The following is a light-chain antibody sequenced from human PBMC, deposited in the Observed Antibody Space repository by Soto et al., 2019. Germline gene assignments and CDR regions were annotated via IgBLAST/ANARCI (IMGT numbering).Light chain of an antibody. CDR3: QPYNTYST. V-gene: IGKV1-5*01. Sequence: VSIACRASQSIAASLAWYQHKPGEAPKLLIYDVSSLETGVPSRFSGSGSGTEFTLTISSLQPDDFATYYCQPYNTYSTFAQGTKVDIK. CDR2: DVS. J-gene: IGKJ1*01. CDR1: QSIAAS.